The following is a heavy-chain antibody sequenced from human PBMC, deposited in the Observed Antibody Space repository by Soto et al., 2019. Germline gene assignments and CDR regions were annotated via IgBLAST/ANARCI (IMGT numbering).Heavy chain of an antibody. V-gene: IGHV3-7*01. J-gene: IGHJ4*02. CDR3: ARDESYDILTGYYTPQRFDY. CDR2: IKQDGSEK. CDR1: GFTFSSYW. Sequence: PGGSLRLSCAVSGFTFSSYWMSWVRQAPGKGLEWVAKIKQDGSEKYYVDSVNGRFTISRDNAKNSLYLQMNSLRAEETAVYYCARDESYDILTGYYTPQRFDYWGQGSLVTVSS. D-gene: IGHD3-9*01.